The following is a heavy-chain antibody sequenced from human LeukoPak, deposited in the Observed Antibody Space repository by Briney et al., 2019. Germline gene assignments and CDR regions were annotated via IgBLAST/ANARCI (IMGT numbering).Heavy chain of an antibody. CDR3: ARSPNDFLTGSNDY. CDR2: INYSGST. CDR1: GGSLRGYY. J-gene: IGHJ4*02. Sequence: PSETLSLTCAVYGGSLRGYYWSWIRQPPGKGLEWIGEINYSGSTNYNPSFKSRVTISVGTSKNQFSLQLSSVTAADTAVYYCARSPNDFLTGSNDYWGQGTLVTVSA. V-gene: IGHV4-34*01. D-gene: IGHD3-9*01.